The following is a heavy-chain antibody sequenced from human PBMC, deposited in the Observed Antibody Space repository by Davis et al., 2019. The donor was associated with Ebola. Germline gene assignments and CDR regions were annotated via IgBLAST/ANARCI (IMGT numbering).Heavy chain of an antibody. Sequence: PGGSLRLSCTVSGGSISSYYWSWIRQPPGKGLEWIGYIYYSGSTNYNPSLKSRVTISVDTSKNQFSLKLSSVTAADTAVYYCAKRGPICSSTSCYNDYWGQGTLVTVSS. D-gene: IGHD2-2*02. CDR3: AKRGPICSSTSCYNDY. V-gene: IGHV4-59*12. CDR1: GGSISSYY. J-gene: IGHJ4*02. CDR2: IYYSGST.